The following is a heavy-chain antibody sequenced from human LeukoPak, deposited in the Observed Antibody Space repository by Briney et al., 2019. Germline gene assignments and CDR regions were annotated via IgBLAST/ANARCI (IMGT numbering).Heavy chain of an antibody. CDR1: GFTFSSYS. J-gene: IGHJ3*02. D-gene: IGHD1-26*01. CDR2: ISSSSSYI. CDR3: ARALPSPLYSGSYADAFDI. Sequence: GGSLRLSCAASGFTFSSYSMNWVRQAPGKGLEWVPSISSSSSYIYYADSVKGRFTISRDNAKNSLYLQMNSLRAEDTAVYYCARALPSPLYSGSYADAFDIWGQGIMVTVSS. V-gene: IGHV3-21*01.